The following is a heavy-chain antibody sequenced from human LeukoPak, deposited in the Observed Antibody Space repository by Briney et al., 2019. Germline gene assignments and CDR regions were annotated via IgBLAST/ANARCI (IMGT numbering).Heavy chain of an antibody. D-gene: IGHD1-26*01. CDR3: ARDNSGSYEDWFDP. CDR1: GFTFSSYS. J-gene: IGHJ5*02. V-gene: IGHV3-21*01. CDR2: ISSSSSYV. Sequence: GGSLRLSCAASGFTFSSYSMTWVRQAPGKGLEWVSSISSSSSYVYYADSVKGRFTISRDNAKNSPYLQMNSLRAEDTAVYYCARDNSGSYEDWFDPWGQGTLVTVSS.